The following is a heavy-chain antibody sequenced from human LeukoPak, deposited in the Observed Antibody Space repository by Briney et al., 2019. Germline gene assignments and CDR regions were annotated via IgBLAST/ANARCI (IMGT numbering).Heavy chain of an antibody. J-gene: IGHJ5*02. V-gene: IGHV4-38-2*02. CDR3: AREGRTVTTRRTYNWFDP. Sequence: SETLSLTCTVSGYSLSSGYYWGWIRQPPGKGLEWIGSIDHSGSTYYNPSLKSRVTISVDTSKNQFSLKLSSVTAADTAVYYCAREGRTVTTRRTYNWFDPWGQGTLVTVSS. D-gene: IGHD4-17*01. CDR2: IDHSGST. CDR1: GYSLSSGYY.